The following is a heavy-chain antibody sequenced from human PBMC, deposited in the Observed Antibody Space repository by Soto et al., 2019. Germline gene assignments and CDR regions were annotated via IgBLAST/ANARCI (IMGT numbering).Heavy chain of an antibody. CDR3: VKPPTLIQLDAFDI. Sequence: GGSLRLSCSASGFTFSSYAMHWVRQAPGKGLEYVSAISSNGGSTYYADSVKGRFTISRDNSKNTLYLQMSSLRAEDTAVYYCVKPPTLIQLDAFDIWGQGTMVTVSS. D-gene: IGHD1-1*01. CDR2: ISSNGGST. CDR1: GFTFSSYA. V-gene: IGHV3-64D*08. J-gene: IGHJ3*02.